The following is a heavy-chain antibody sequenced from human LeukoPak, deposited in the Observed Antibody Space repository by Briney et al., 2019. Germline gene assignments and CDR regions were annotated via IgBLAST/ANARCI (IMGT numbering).Heavy chain of an antibody. D-gene: IGHD6-19*01. V-gene: IGHV3-66*01. CDR1: GFTVSSNY. CDR3: ARDPAGSGWLSY. CDR2: IYSGGGT. Sequence: GGSLRLSCVASGFTVSSNYMSWVRQAPEKGLEWVSVIYSGGGTYYADSVKGRFTISRDNSKNTLYLQMNSLRAEDTAVYYCARDPAGSGWLSYWGQGTLVTVSS. J-gene: IGHJ4*02.